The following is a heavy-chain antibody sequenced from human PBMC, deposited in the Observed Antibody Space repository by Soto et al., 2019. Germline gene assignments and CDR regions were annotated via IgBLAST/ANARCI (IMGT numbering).Heavy chain of an antibody. CDR3: ARDLFDY. Sequence: GGSLRLSCAASGFTFSNYWMNWVRQAPGKGLEWVANINEDGSEKYYVDSAKGRFTISRDNAKNSLYLQVSSLRAEDTAVYYCARDLFDYWGQGTLVTVSS. CDR1: GFTFSNYW. CDR2: INEDGSEK. V-gene: IGHV3-7*01. J-gene: IGHJ4*02.